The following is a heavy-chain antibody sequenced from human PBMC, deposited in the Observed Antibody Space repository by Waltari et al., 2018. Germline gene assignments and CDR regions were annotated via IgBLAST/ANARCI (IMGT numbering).Heavy chain of an antibody. J-gene: IGHJ4*02. V-gene: IGHV1-24*01. D-gene: IGHD6-19*01. CDR1: GYTITELS. CDR2: CDSEDGET. Sequence: VQLVQSVAEVKKPGASVKVSCKVSGYTITELSIHWVRQAPGKGLEWMVGCDSEDGETIYEQKFQGRVNRTEDTSTDTDYMELSSLRSEDTAVYYCATGTSSGWYAYWGQGTLVTVSS. CDR3: ATGTSSGWYAY.